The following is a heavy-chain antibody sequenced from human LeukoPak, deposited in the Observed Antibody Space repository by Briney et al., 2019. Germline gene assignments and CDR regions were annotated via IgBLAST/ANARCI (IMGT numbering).Heavy chain of an antibody. CDR1: GFIFSSYD. Sequence: PGGSLRLSCAASGFIFSSYDMHWVRQPTGKGLEWVSAIGTAGDTYNPVSVEGRFTISRENAKKSLYLQMNNLRAGDTALYYCARGSNNYDTTGFDYWGQGTLVTVSS. J-gene: IGHJ4*02. V-gene: IGHV3-13*04. CDR3: ARGSNNYDTTGFDY. D-gene: IGHD1-1*01. CDR2: IGTAGDT.